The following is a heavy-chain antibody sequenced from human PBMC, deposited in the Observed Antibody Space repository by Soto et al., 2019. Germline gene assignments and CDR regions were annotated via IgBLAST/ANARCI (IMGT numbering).Heavy chain of an antibody. D-gene: IGHD3-10*01. J-gene: IGHJ6*02. Sequence: GGSLRLSCAASGFTFSSYGMHWVRQAPGKGLEWVSAISGSGGSTYYADSVKGRFTISRDNSKNTLYLQMNSLRAEDTAVYYCAKDLERIVGWFAELSHYYYYYGMDVWGQGTTVTVSS. V-gene: IGHV3-23*01. CDR1: GFTFSSYG. CDR2: ISGSGGST. CDR3: AKDLERIVGWFAELSHYYYYYGMDV.